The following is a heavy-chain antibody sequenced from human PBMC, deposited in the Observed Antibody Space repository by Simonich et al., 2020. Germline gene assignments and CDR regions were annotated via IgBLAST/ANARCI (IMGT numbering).Heavy chain of an antibody. CDR3: ARGIVGASGAFDI. J-gene: IGHJ3*02. V-gene: IGHV3-21*01. CDR2: ISSSSRYI. Sequence: EVRLVESGGGLVKPGGSLRLSCAASGFTFSSYSMNWVRQVHGNGVEWASSISSSSRYINYADSGKGRFTISRDNAKNSLYLQMNSLRAEDTAVYYCARGIVGASGAFDIWGQGTMVTVSS. D-gene: IGHD1-26*01. CDR1: GFTFSSYS.